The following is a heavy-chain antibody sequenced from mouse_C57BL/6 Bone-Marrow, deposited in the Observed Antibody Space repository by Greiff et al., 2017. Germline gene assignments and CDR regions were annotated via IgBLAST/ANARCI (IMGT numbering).Heavy chain of an antibody. CDR2: IDPETGGT. Sequence: VQLQQSGAELVRPGASVTLSCKASGYTFPDYEMHWVKQTPVHGLEWIGAIDPETGGTAYNQKVKGKAILTADKSSSTASMELRILTSEAAAVYYCTRAGTDFDYWGQGTTLSVSS. D-gene: IGHD4-1*01. J-gene: IGHJ2*01. CDR1: GYTFPDYE. CDR3: TRAGTDFDY. V-gene: IGHV1-15*01.